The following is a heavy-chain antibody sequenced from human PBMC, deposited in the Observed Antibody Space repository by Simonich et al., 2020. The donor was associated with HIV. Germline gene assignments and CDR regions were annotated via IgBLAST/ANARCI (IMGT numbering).Heavy chain of an antibody. CDR1: GGSFSGYY. V-gene: IGHV4-34*01. CDR2: INHSGST. D-gene: IGHD5-12*01. J-gene: IGHJ4*02. Sequence: QVHLQQWGAGLLKPSETLSLTCAVYGGSFSGYYWNWIRQPPGKGLEWIGEINHSGSTAYNSSLKSRVTISVDTSKNQFSLKLSSVTAADTAMYYCARRGGYAFDYWGQGTLVTVSS. CDR3: ARRGGYAFDY.